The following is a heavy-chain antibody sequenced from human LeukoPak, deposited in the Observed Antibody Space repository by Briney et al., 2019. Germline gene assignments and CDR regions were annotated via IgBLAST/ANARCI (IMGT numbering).Heavy chain of an antibody. Sequence: GGSLRLSCTASGFTFGDYAMSWVRQAPGKGLEWVGFIRSKAHGGTTEYAASVKGRFTISRDDSKSIAYLQMNSLKTEDTAVYYCTRGDGSGSFWGQGTLVTVPS. V-gene: IGHV3-49*04. CDR3: TRGDGSGSF. CDR2: IRSKAHGGTT. J-gene: IGHJ4*02. CDR1: GFTFGDYA. D-gene: IGHD3-10*01.